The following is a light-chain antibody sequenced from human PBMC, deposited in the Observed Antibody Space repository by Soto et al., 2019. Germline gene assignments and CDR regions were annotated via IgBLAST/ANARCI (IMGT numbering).Light chain of an antibody. CDR2: DVS. V-gene: IGLV2-14*01. J-gene: IGLJ3*02. Sequence: QSALTQPASVSGSPGQSVTISCTGTSSDVGGYHYVSWYQQRPGEAPKLIIYDVSNRPSGVSNRFSGSKSGNTASLTISGLQAEDEADYYCSSYTSSSTWVFGGGTKLTV. CDR3: SSYTSSSTWV. CDR1: SSDVGGYHY.